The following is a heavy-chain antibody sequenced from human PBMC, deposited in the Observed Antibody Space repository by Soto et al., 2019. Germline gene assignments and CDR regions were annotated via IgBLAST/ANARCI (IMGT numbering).Heavy chain of an antibody. CDR3: ASRYSGSHFDY. CDR1: GGTFSSYA. CDR2: IIPIFGTA. J-gene: IGHJ4*02. V-gene: IGHV1-69*06. D-gene: IGHD1-26*01. Sequence: GASVKVSCKASGGTFSSYAISWVRQAPGQGLEWMGGIIPIFGTANYAQKFQGRVTITADKSTSTAYMELSSLRSEDTAVYYCASRYSGSHFDYWGQGTLVTVSS.